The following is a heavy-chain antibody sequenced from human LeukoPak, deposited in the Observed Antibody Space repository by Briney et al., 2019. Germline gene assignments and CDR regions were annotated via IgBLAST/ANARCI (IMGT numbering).Heavy chain of an antibody. CDR2: IYHSGST. J-gene: IGHJ3*02. CDR1: GFSVSNNYY. V-gene: IGHV4-38-2*02. CDR3: ARHPALGYDSSGYVGSDAFDI. Sequence: SETLSLTCTVSGFSVSNNYYWGWIRQPPGKGLEWIGTIYHSGSTYYNPSLKSRVTISVDTSKNQFSLKLNSVTAADTALYYCARHPALGYDSSGYVGSDAFDIWGQGTMVTVSS. D-gene: IGHD3-22*01.